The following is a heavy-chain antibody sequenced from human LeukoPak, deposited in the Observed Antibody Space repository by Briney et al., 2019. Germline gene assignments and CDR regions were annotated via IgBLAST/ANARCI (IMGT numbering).Heavy chain of an antibody. CDR3: ANKQGLERLLGY. D-gene: IGHD1-1*01. V-gene: IGHV3-23*01. CDR1: GFSFSSHG. J-gene: IGHJ4*02. Sequence: GGSLRLSCAASGFSFSSHGMSWVRQAPGKGLEWVSGIIGGAGSTYYADSVKGRFTISRDNSKNTLYLQMNSLRAEDTAVYYCANKQGLERLLGYWGQGTLVTVSS. CDR2: IIGGAGST.